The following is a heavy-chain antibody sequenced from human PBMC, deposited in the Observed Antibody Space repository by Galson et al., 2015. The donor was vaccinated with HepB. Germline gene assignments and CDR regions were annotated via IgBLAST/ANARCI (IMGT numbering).Heavy chain of an antibody. V-gene: IGHV3-23*01. CDR3: AKDRDYDSSGR. CDR1: GFTFSSYA. J-gene: IGHJ4*02. D-gene: IGHD3-22*01. CDR2: NSGSGGST. Sequence: SLRLSCAASGFTFSSYAMSWVRQAPGKGLEWVSANSGSGGSTYYADSVKGRFTISRDNSKNTLYLQMNSLRAEDTAVYYCAKDRDYDSSGRWGQGTLVTVSS.